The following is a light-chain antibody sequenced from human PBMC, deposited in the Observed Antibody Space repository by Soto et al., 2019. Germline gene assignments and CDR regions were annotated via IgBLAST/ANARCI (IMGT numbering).Light chain of an antibody. Sequence: DIQMTQSPTSLSASVGDRVTITCRASQGIRNFVAWYQQKPGKAPKLLIYAASTLQSGVPSRFSGSGSGTAFPLTIIRLQSNAAVIYACQMYIGVLVFGPGTKVEIK. CDR3: QMYIGVLV. CDR1: QGIRNF. J-gene: IGKJ3*01. CDR2: AAS. V-gene: IGKV1-27*01.